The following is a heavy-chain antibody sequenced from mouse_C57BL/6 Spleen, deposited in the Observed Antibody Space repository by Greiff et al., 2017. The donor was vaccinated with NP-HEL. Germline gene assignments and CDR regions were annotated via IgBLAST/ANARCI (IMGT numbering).Heavy chain of an antibody. J-gene: IGHJ2*01. D-gene: IGHD1-1*01. CDR1: GYTFTHSW. CDR3: ARGDYGQLGFDY. CDR2: FYPGGGYT. V-gene: IGHV1-63*01. Sequence: QVPLQPSGAELVRPGTSVKMSCKASGYTFTHSWIGWAKQRPGHGLEWIGDFYPGGGYTNYNEKFKGKATLTADKSSSTAYMQFSSLTSEDSAIYYCARGDYGQLGFDYWGQGTTLTVSS.